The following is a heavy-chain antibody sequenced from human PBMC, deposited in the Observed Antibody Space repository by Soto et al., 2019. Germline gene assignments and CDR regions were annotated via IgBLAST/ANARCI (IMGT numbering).Heavy chain of an antibody. V-gene: IGHV3-23*01. Sequence: EVQLLESGGGLVQPGGSLRLSCAASGFTFSSYAMSWVRQAPGKGLEWVSVISGSGGSRYYADSVKGRFTISRDNSKNTLYLQMNSLRAEDTAVYYCSRRSSGWDFDYWGQGTLVTVSS. CDR1: GFTFSSYA. J-gene: IGHJ4*02. D-gene: IGHD6-19*01. CDR2: ISGSGGSR. CDR3: SRRSSGWDFDY.